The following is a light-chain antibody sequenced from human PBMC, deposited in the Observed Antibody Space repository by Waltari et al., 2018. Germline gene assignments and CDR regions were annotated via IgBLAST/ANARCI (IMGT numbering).Light chain of an antibody. J-gene: IGKJ3*01. CDR1: QTVLDSSNNRNY. Sequence: DIVMTQSPDSLAVSLGERATINCKSSQTVLDSSNNRNYLAWYQQKPGQPPKLLIYWASSRESGVPDRVSGSGSGTDFTLTITRLQAEDVAVYYCQQYYSPPPLFTFGPGTKVDIK. CDR3: QQYYSPPPLFT. CDR2: WAS. V-gene: IGKV4-1*01.